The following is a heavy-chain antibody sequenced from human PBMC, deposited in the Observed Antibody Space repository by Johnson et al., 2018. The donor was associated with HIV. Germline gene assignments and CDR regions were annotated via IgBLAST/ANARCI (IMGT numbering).Heavy chain of an antibody. J-gene: IGHJ3*02. V-gene: IGHV3-66*01. D-gene: IGHD5-18*01. CDR1: GFTVSSNY. CDR2: ISSGGDT. CDR3: ARAPGYSRAFDI. Sequence: MLLVESGGGVVQPGRSLRLSCAASGFTVSSNYMSWVRQAPGKGLEWVSVISSGGDTYYADSVKDRFTISRDNSKNTLYLQMNRLRAEDTAVYYCARAPGYSRAFDIWGQGTMVTVST.